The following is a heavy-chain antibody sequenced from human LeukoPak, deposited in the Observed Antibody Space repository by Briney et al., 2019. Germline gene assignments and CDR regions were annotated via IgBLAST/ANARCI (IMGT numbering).Heavy chain of an antibody. V-gene: IGHV3-11*01. Sequence: GGSPRLSCAASGFTFSDYYLSWIRQAPGKGLECVSYITNSGSTIYYADSVKGRFTISRDNAKNSLYLQMNSLRAEDTAVYYCAREYCRSTSCYGYPDYWGQGTLVTVSS. D-gene: IGHD2-2*01. CDR3: AREYCRSTSCYGYPDY. CDR1: GFTFSDYY. CDR2: ITNSGSTI. J-gene: IGHJ4*02.